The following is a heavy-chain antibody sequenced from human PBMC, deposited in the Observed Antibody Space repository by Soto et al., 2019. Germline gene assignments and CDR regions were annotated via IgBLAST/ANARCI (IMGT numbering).Heavy chain of an antibody. CDR2: ISGSGGST. D-gene: IGHD6-13*01. CDR3: ATTAGTYYYYGMDV. CDR1: GFTFSSYA. V-gene: IGHV3-23*01. Sequence: EVQLLESGGGLVQPGGSLRLSCAASGFTFSSYAMSWVRQAPGKGLEWVSAISGSGGSTYYADSVKGRFTISRDNSKNTLSLQTNSLRAEDTAVYYCATTAGTYYYYGMDVWGQGTTVTVSS. J-gene: IGHJ6*02.